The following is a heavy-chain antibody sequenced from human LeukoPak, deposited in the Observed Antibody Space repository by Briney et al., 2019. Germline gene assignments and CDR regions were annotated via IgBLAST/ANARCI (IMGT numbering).Heavy chain of an antibody. V-gene: IGHV1-2*02. Sequence: ASVNVSRKASGYTLTGFYMHWVRQAPGQGLEWMGWINPNSGGTNYAQKFQGRVTMTRDTSINTAYMELSRLESDDSAVYYCAREGAGRNDYWGQGTLVTVSS. J-gene: IGHJ4*02. CDR3: AREGAGRNDY. CDR1: GYTLTGFY. D-gene: IGHD1-1*01. CDR2: INPNSGGT.